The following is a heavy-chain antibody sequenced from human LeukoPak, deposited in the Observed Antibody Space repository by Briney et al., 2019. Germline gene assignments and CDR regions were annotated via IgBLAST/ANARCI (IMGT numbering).Heavy chain of an antibody. D-gene: IGHD4-11*01. CDR2: YSYDGSNK. CDR3: AKDHSFDW. J-gene: IGHJ4*02. CDR1: EFTFSSYD. V-gene: IGHV3-30*18. Sequence: GGSLRLSCAASEFTFSSYDIHWVRQAPGKGLERVAVYSYDGSNKYYADSVKGRFTISRDKSKNTLYLQMNSLTSEDTAVYYCAKDHSFDWWGQGTLVTVS.